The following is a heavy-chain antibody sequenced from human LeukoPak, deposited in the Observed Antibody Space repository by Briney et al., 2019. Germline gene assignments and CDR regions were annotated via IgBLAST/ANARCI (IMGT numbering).Heavy chain of an antibody. Sequence: ASMKVSCKASGYTFTSYGISWVRQAPGQGLEWMGWISTYNGNTNYAQKVQGRVTMTTDTSTSTAYMELRSLRSDDTAVYYCASSIAARPSHFDYWGQGTLVTVSS. J-gene: IGHJ4*02. CDR3: ASSIAARPSHFDY. CDR1: GYTFTSYG. D-gene: IGHD6-6*01. V-gene: IGHV1-18*01. CDR2: ISTYNGNT.